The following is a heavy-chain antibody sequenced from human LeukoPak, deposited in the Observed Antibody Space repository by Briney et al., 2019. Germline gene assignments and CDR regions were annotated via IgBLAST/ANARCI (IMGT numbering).Heavy chain of an antibody. CDR2: IWYDGSNK. J-gene: IGHJ6*02. Sequence: GGSLRLSCAASGFTFSSYGMHWVRQAPGKGLEWVAVIWYDGSNKYYADSVKGRFTISRDNSKNTLYLQMNSLRAEDTAVYYCARGLRFLEWLPYGMDVWGQGTTVTVSS. CDR3: ARGLRFLEWLPYGMDV. CDR1: GFTFSSYG. D-gene: IGHD3-3*01. V-gene: IGHV3-33*01.